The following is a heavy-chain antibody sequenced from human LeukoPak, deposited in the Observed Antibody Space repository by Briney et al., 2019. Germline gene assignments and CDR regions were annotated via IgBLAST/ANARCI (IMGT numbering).Heavy chain of an antibody. D-gene: IGHD6-6*01. V-gene: IGHV3-21*01. CDR3: ARDSSSSRNYYYMDV. Sequence: GGSLRLSCAASGFTFSSYSMNCVRQAPGKGLEWVSSISSSSSYIYYADSVKGRFTISRDNAKNSLYLQMNSLRAEDTAVYYCARDSSSSRNYYYMDVWGKGTTVTVSS. CDR1: GFTFSSYS. CDR2: ISSSSSYI. J-gene: IGHJ6*03.